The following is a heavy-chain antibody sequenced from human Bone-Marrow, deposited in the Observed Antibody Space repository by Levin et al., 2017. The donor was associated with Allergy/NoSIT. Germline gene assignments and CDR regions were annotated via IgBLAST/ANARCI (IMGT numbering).Heavy chain of an antibody. CDR1: GFSFSTHA. Sequence: GGSLRLSCAASGFSFSTHAIHWVRQAPGKGLEWVAMISSDGSNNHYADSVKGRFSISRDNARRSLHLQMDSLRSEDTAFYYCARRQYTGSYDLWGQGVLVTVSS. CDR3: ARRQYTGSYDL. CDR2: ISSDGSNN. J-gene: IGHJ4*02. V-gene: IGHV3-30-3*01. D-gene: IGHD1-26*01.